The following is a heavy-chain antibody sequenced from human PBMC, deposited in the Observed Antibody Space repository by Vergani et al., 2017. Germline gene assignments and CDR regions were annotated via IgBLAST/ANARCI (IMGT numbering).Heavy chain of an antibody. Sequence: QVQLVQSGAEVKKPGASVKVSCKASGYTFTGYYMHWVRQAPGQGLEWMGWINPNSGCTNYAQKFQGRVTMTRDTSISTAYMELSRRRSDATAVDYCARYYRNYYGIDVWGQGTTVTVSS. J-gene: IGHJ6*02. CDR3: ARYYRNYYGIDV. D-gene: IGHD3-10*01. CDR1: GYTFTGYY. V-gene: IGHV1-2*02. CDR2: INPNSGCT.